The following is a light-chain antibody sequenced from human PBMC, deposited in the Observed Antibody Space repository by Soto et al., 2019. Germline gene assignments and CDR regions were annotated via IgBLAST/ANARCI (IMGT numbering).Light chain of an antibody. CDR2: GAS. CDR3: QQRSNWIT. Sequence: EVVMTQSPASLSASPGERVTLSCRASQNIRSSLAWYQQRPGQAPRLLIYGASIRATDIPARFIGSGSGTEFTLTISSLQSEDFAVYYCQQRSNWITFGQGTRLEIK. J-gene: IGKJ5*01. V-gene: IGKV3-15*01. CDR1: QNIRSS.